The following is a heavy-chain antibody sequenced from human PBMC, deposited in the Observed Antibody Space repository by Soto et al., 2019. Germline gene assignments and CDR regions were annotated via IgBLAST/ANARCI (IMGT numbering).Heavy chain of an antibody. V-gene: IGHV3-64*02. CDR3: ARGVGYAFDI. Sequence: EVQLVESGEGLVQPGGSLRLSCAASGFTFSSYAMHWVRQAPGKGLEYVSAISRNGGSTHYADSVKGRFTISRDNSKNTLYLQMGSLRAEDMAVYYCARGVGYAFDIWGQGTMVTVSS. CDR1: GFTFSSYA. J-gene: IGHJ3*02. CDR2: ISRNGGST.